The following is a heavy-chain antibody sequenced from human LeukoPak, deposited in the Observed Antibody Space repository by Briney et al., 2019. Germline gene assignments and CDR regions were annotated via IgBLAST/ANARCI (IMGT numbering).Heavy chain of an antibody. CDR2: IDWDDDK. V-gene: IGHV2-70*11. Sequence: SGPTLVNPTQTLTLTCTFSGFSFSTSGMCVSWIRQPPGKALEWLARIDWDDDKYYSTSLKTRLTISKDTSKNQVVLTMTNMDPVDTATYYCARTTPYYYDSSGYNFDYWGQGTLVTVSS. CDR3: ARTTPYYYDSSGYNFDY. D-gene: IGHD3-22*01. CDR1: GFSFSTSGMC. J-gene: IGHJ4*02.